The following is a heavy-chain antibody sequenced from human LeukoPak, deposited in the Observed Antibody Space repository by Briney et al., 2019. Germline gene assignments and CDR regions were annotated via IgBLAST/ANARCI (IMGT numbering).Heavy chain of an antibody. CDR3: ARGTRFCSSTSCYFDY. Sequence: GGSLRLSCAASGFTFSSYGMHWVRQAPGKGLEWVAFIRYDGSNKYYADSVKGRFTISRDNSKNTLYLQMNSLRAEDMAVYYCARGTRFCSSTSCYFDYWGQGTLVTVSS. D-gene: IGHD2-2*01. CDR2: IRYDGSNK. J-gene: IGHJ4*02. CDR1: GFTFSSYG. V-gene: IGHV3-30*02.